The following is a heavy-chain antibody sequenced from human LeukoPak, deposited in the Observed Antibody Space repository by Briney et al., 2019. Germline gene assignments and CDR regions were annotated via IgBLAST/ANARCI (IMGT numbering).Heavy chain of an antibody. V-gene: IGHV3-30*02. CDR1: GFTFRGYG. D-gene: IGHD3-22*01. CDR3: AKDPTHFRVWDDYDNTRLNY. J-gene: IGHJ4*02. CDR2: TRYDGNNK. Sequence: GGSLRLSCAASGFTFRGYGMHWVRQAPGKGLEWVAFTRYDGNNKYYADSVKGRFTISRDNSKNTVYLQMNSLRAEDTAVYYCAKDPTHFRVWDDYDNTRLNYWGQGTLVTVSS.